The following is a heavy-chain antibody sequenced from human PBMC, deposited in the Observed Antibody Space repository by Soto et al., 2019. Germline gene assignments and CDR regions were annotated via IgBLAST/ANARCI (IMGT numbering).Heavy chain of an antibody. CDR1: GFIFSSYA. V-gene: IGHV3-30-3*01. D-gene: IGHD6-25*01. CDR2: VSSDGSKK. J-gene: IGHJ5*02. Sequence: QVQLVESGGGVVQPGRSLRLSCAASGFIFSSYAVHWVRQAPGKGLEWVAIVSSDGSKKDYGDSVKGRFTISRDNSKXXXXXXXXXXXXXXXXXXXXXXXXXXXXMAARWFDPWGQGTLVTVSS. CDR3: XXXXXXXXMAARWFDP.